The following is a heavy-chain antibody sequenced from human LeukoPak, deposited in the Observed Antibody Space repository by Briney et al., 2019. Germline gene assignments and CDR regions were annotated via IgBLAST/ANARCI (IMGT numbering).Heavy chain of an antibody. J-gene: IGHJ4*02. D-gene: IGHD4-17*01. V-gene: IGHV3-48*02. Sequence: PGGSLRLSCAASGFTFRSYSMNWVRPAPGKGLEWVSYITSGSSPIYYADSVKGRFTISRDNAKNSLYLQMNSLRDEDTAVYYCARRAYGDDSFDYWGQGTLVTVSS. CDR1: GFTFRSYS. CDR2: ITSGSSPI. CDR3: ARRAYGDDSFDY.